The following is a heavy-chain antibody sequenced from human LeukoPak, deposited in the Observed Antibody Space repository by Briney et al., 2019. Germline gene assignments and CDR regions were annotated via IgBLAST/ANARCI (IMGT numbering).Heavy chain of an antibody. CDR2: IYYSGTT. J-gene: IGHJ3*02. D-gene: IGHD5-12*01. Sequence: SETLSLTCTVSGDSISDENYYWCWIRQPPGKGLEWIGDIYYSGTTYYNPSLKSRVTVSVDTSKNQFSLKLSSVTGADTAVYYCARGAYNSGYDWFVHVSAFEIWGQGTMVTVSS. V-gene: IGHV4-30-4*01. CDR1: GDSISDENYY. CDR3: ARGAYNSGYDWFVHVSAFEI.